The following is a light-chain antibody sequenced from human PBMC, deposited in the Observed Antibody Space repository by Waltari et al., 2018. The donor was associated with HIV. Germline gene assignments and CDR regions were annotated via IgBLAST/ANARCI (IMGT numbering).Light chain of an antibody. J-gene: IGLJ3*02. Sequence: QSVLTQPPSVSGTPGQAVTIPCSGSTSNIAPAALYWYQQLPGTAPKLLIYRNYTRPSGVSDRFSCSKSGASASLVISGLRSEDEAHYYCVSYDSRLDERLFGGGTKLTVL. CDR1: TSNIAPAA. CDR2: RNY. V-gene: IGLV1-47*01. CDR3: VSYDSRLDERL.